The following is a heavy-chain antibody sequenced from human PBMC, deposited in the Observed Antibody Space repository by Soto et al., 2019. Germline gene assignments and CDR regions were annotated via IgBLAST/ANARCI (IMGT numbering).Heavy chain of an antibody. D-gene: IGHD6-6*01. V-gene: IGHV3-23*01. CDR3: AKDKVYSSSSASDY. CDR1: GFTFSSYA. Sequence: GSLRLSCAASGFTFSSYAMSWVRQAPGKGLEWVSAISGSGGSTYYADSVKGRFTISRDNSKNTLYLQMNSLRAEDTAVYYRAKDKVYSSSSASDYWGQGTLVTVSS. J-gene: IGHJ4*02. CDR2: ISGSGGST.